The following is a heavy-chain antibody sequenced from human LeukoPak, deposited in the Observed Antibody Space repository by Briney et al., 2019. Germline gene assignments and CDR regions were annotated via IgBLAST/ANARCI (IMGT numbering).Heavy chain of an antibody. J-gene: IGHJ4*02. V-gene: IGHV1-69*05. CDR1: GGTFSSYA. CDR3: AGVPIFGVVITESFDY. Sequence: SVKVSCKASGGTFSSYAISWLRQAPGQGLEWMGRIIPIFGTANYAQKFQGRVTITTDESTSTAYMELSSLRSEDTAVYYCAGVPIFGVVITESFDYWGQGTLVTVSS. D-gene: IGHD3-3*01. CDR2: IIPIFGTA.